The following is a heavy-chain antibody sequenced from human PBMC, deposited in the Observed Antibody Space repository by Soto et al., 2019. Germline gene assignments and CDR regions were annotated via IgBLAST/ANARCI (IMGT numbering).Heavy chain of an antibody. CDR3: ARRPSRYCSGGGWYSGDYYGLDV. J-gene: IGHJ6*02. CDR1: GGTFSTNG. V-gene: IGHV1-69*06. D-gene: IGHD2-15*01. Sequence: QVQLLQSGAEVKRPGSSVRVSCKASGGTFSTNGINWVRQAPGQGLEWIGGIIPMFGTANYAQKFQGRVTITADKSTSTVYMDLRSLRSEDTATYYCARRPSRYCSGGGWYSGDYYGLDVWGQGTTVTVSS. CDR2: IIPMFGTA.